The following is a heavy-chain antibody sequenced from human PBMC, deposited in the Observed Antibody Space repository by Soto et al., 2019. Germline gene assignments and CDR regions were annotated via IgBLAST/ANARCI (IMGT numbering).Heavy chain of an antibody. Sequence: GESLKISCKGSGYSFTNYWIGWVRQMPGKGLEWMGIIYPGDSNTRYSPSFQGQVTISADKSISTAYLQWSSLKASDTATYYCARAGGYSRTTPNPRAYDMDVWGQGTTVTVSS. J-gene: IGHJ6*02. V-gene: IGHV5-51*01. CDR1: GYSFTNYW. D-gene: IGHD6-13*01. CDR3: ARAGGYSRTTPNPRAYDMDV. CDR2: IYPGDSNT.